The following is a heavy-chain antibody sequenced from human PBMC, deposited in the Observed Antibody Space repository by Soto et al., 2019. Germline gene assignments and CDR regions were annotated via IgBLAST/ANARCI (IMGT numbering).Heavy chain of an antibody. CDR1: GFSRSTTAMR. CDR2: IDWDGDK. J-gene: IGHJ4*02. CDR3: ARDIAAAGLDY. V-gene: IGHV2-70*04. Sequence: SGPTLVNPTQTLTLTCTCSGFSRSTTAMRESWVRQRPGKALEWHARIDWDGDKFYSTSLKTRLTISKDTSKNQVVLIMINMYPVDTATYYCARDIAAAGLDYWGQATLVTVSS. D-gene: IGHD6-13*01.